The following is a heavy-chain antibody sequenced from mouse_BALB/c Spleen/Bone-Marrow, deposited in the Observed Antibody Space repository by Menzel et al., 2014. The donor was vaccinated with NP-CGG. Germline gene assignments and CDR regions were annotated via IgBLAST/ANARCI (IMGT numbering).Heavy chain of an antibody. CDR3: ARYYYGYYFDY. V-gene: IGHV14-3*02. J-gene: IGHJ2*01. CDR1: GFNIRDTY. Sequence: VQLQQPGAELVKPGASVKLSCTASGFNIRDTYMHWVKQRPEQGLEWIGRIDPANGNTKYDPKFQGKATITADTSSNTAYLQLSSLTSEDPAVYYCARYYYGYYFDYWGQGTTLTVSS. D-gene: IGHD1-2*01. CDR2: IDPANGNT.